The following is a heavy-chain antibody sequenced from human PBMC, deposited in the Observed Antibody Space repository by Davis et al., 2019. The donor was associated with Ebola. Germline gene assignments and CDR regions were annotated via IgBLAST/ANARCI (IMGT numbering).Heavy chain of an antibody. D-gene: IGHD4-11*01. J-gene: IGHJ4*02. CDR1: GFTFDDYA. CDR2: ISWNSGSI. V-gene: IGHV3-9*01. Sequence: PGGSLRLSCAASGFTFDDYAMHWVRQAPGKGLEWVSGISWNSGSIGYADSVKGRFTISRDNAKNSLYLQMNSLRAEDTAVYYCASPRGDYSRKYYFDYWGQGTLVTVSS. CDR3: ASPRGDYSRKYYFDY.